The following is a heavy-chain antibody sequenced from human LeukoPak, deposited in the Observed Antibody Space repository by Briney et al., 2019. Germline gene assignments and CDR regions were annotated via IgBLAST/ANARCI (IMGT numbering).Heavy chain of an antibody. D-gene: IGHD6-13*01. J-gene: IGHJ3*02. V-gene: IGHV1-18*01. CDR3: ARDIMLAAAGLGDAFDI. CDR2: ISGYNRNT. Sequence: ASVKVSCKASGYTFTSYGISWVRQAPGQGLEWMGWISGYNRNTNYAQKLQGRVTMTTDTATSTAYMELRSLRSDDTAVYYCARDIMLAAAGLGDAFDIWGQGTMVTVSS. CDR1: GYTFTSYG.